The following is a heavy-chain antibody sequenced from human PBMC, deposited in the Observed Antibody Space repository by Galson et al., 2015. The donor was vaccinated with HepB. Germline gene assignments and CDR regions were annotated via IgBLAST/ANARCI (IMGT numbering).Heavy chain of an antibody. CDR2: ISSSSSYI. V-gene: IGHV3-21*01. CDR1: GFTFSSYS. D-gene: IGHD2-2*01. J-gene: IGHJ4*02. Sequence: SLRLSCAASGFTFSSYSMNWVRQALGKGLEWVSSISSSSSYIYYADSVKGRFTISRDNAKNSLYLQMNSLRAEDTAVYYCARDRVSGVVVPAAHPYWGQGTLVTVSS. CDR3: ARDRVSGVVVPAAHPY.